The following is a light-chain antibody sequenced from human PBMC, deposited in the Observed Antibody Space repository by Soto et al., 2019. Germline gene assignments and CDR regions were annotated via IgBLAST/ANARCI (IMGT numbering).Light chain of an antibody. J-gene: IGKJ1*01. V-gene: IGKV1-5*03. CDR2: KAS. CDR1: QSISSW. Sequence: DIQMTQAPSTLSASVGDRVTITCRASQSISSWLAWYQQKAGKAPKILIYKASSLESGVPSRFSGSVSGTEFTLTISTLQPDDFATYYCQHYNTYPWSFGQGTTVDIK. CDR3: QHYNTYPWS.